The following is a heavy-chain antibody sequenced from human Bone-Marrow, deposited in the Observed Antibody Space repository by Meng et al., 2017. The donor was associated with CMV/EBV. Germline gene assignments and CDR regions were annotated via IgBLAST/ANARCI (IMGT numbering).Heavy chain of an antibody. Sequence: GESLKISCTASGFTFSNYGFHWVRQAPGKGLEGVAFIRYDGTNKFYGDSVKDRFTISRDNSKNTLYLEMSRLRTEDTAVYYCANLAPWNWGQGTLVTVSS. D-gene: IGHD3-3*01. V-gene: IGHV3-30*02. J-gene: IGHJ1*01. CDR1: GFTFSNYG. CDR2: IRYDGTNK. CDR3: ANLAPWN.